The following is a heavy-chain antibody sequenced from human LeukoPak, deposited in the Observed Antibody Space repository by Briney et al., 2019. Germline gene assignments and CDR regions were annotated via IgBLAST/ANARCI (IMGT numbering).Heavy chain of an antibody. D-gene: IGHD6-13*01. CDR3: ARRIAAAGMYYFDY. CDR2: INPNSGGT. J-gene: IGHJ4*02. Sequence: ASVTVSCTASGYTFTGYYMHWVRQAPGQGLEWMGWINPNSGGTNYAQKFQGRVTMTRDTSISTAYMELSRLRSDDTAVYYCARRIAAAGMYYFDYWGQGTLVTASS. CDR1: GYTFTGYY. V-gene: IGHV1-2*02.